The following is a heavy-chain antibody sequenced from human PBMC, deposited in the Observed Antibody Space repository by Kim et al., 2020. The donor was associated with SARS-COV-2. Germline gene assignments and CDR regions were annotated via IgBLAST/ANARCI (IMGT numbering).Heavy chain of an antibody. J-gene: IGHJ3*02. V-gene: IGHV1-18*01. D-gene: IGHD4-4*01. Sequence: TNYAQKLQGRVTMTTDTSTSTAYMELRSLRSDDTAVYYCARGKGNSPTYIWGQGTMVTVSS. CDR2: T. CDR3: ARGKGNSPTYI.